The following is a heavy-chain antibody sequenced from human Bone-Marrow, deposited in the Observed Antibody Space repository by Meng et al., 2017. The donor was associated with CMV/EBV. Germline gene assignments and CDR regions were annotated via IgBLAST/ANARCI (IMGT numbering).Heavy chain of an antibody. CDR2: TYYRSKWYN. CDR1: GDSVSSNSAA. D-gene: IGHD2/OR15-2a*01. Sequence: LRLSCAISGDSVSSNSAAWNWIRQSPSRGLEWLGRTYYRSKWYNDYALSVKSRITINPDTSKNQFSLNLNSATAADTALYYCAGLIVGNGGRGHWGQGTLVTVSS. CDR3: AGLIVGNGGRGH. J-gene: IGHJ4*02. V-gene: IGHV6-1*01.